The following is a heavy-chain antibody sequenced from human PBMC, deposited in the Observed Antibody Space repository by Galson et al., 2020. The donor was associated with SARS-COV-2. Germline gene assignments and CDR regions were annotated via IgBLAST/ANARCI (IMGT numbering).Heavy chain of an antibody. V-gene: IGHV3-48*04. J-gene: IGHJ3*02. CDR2: ISSSTSTI. Sequence: GGSLRLSCAASGFTFSTYSMNWVRQAPGKGLEWVSYISSSTSTIYYTDSVKGRFTISRDNAKNSLYLQMNSLRAEDTAVYYCARKGGGGIKWFDAFDIWGQGTMVTVSS. D-gene: IGHD3-22*01. CDR3: ARKGGGGIKWFDAFDI. CDR1: GFTFSTYS.